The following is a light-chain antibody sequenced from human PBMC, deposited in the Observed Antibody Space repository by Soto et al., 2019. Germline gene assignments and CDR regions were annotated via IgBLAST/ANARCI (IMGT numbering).Light chain of an antibody. Sequence: QAVLTQPPSASGSPGQLVTISCTGTSSDVGGYKFVSWYQQHPGKAPKLIIYEVSQRPSGVPDRFSASKSGDTASLTVSGLRAEDEADYYCSSYAGSNMGVFGSGTKLTVL. CDR3: SSYAGSNMGV. J-gene: IGLJ1*01. V-gene: IGLV2-8*01. CDR2: EVS. CDR1: SSDVGGYKF.